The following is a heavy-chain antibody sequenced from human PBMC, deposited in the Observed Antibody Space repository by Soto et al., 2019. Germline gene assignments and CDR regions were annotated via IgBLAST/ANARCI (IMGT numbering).Heavy chain of an antibody. CDR1: GYSFTDYH. CDR2: INPKSGGT. Sequence: ASVKVSCKASGYSFTDYHIHWVRQAPGQGLEWLGRINPKSGGTSTAQKFQGWVTMTTDTSISTASMELTRLTSDDTAIYYCARGDSTDCSNGVCSFFYNHDMDVWGQGTTITVSS. CDR3: ARGDSTDCSNGVCSFFYNHDMDV. D-gene: IGHD2-8*01. J-gene: IGHJ6*02. V-gene: IGHV1-2*04.